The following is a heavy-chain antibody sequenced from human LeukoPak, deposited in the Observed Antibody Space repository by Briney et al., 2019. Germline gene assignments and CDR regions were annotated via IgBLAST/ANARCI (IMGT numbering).Heavy chain of an antibody. V-gene: IGHV3-74*01. J-gene: IGHJ4*02. D-gene: IGHD5-12*01. CDR3: ARTEGGYSGPRFDY. CDR1: GFTFSSYW. Sequence: GGSLRLSCAASGFTFSSYWMHWVRHAPGKGLVWVSRINSDGSSTSYADSVKGRFTISRDNAKNTLYLQMNSLRAGDTAVYYCARTEGGYSGPRFDYWGQGTLVTVSS. CDR2: INSDGSST.